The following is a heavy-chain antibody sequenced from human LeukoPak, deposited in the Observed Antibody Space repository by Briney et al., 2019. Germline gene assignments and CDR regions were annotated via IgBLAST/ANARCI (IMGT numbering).Heavy chain of an antibody. V-gene: IGHV4-4*07. CDR2: IYTSGSTGDT. D-gene: IGHD1-1*01. CDR1: GGSISNFY. J-gene: IGHJ6*03. CDR3: AGYKDYYYYMDV. Sequence: SETLSLTCTGSGGSISNFYWSWVRQPAGKGLEWIGRIYTSGSTGDTLYNPSLKSRVTISVDTSKNQFSLKLSSVTAADTAVYYCAGYKDYYYYMDVWGKGTTVTVSS.